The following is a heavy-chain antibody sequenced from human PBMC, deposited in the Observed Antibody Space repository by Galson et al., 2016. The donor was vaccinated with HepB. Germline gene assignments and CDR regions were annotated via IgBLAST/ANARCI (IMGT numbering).Heavy chain of an antibody. V-gene: IGHV5-10-1*01. Sequence: QSGAEVKKPGESLRISCRGSGYRFTNYWISWVRQMPGKGLEWMGRIDPTDSYSNYSPSFQGYVTISADKSTSTAHLQWSSLRASDTAMYYCARQHRSSAYYGGDLWGQGTMVTVSS. CDR2: IDPTDSYS. D-gene: IGHD3-22*01. CDR1: GYRFTNYW. CDR3: ARQHRSSAYYGGDL. J-gene: IGHJ3*01.